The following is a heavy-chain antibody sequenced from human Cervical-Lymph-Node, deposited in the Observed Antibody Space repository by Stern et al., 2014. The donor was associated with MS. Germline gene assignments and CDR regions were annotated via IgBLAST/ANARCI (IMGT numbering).Heavy chain of an antibody. CDR1: GYNFPSSW. CDR2: IYPGDSDT. V-gene: IGHV5-51*03. CDR3: VRRDTHFDS. Sequence: VQLGQSGAEVKKPGESLKISCKGSGYNFPSSWIAWVRHMPGNGLEWMGIIYPGDSDTKYSPAFQGQVTISADNSINTAYLKWSSLKASDTAIYYCVRRDTHFDSWGQGTLVTVSS. J-gene: IGHJ4*02.